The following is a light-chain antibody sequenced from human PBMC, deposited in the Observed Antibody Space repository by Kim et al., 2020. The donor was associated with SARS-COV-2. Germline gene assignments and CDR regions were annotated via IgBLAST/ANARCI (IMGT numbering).Light chain of an antibody. CDR3: NSRDSSGNHLRV. CDR1: SLRSYY. CDR2: GKN. V-gene: IGLV3-19*01. Sequence: SYELTQDPAVSVALGQTVRITCQGDSLRSYYASWYQQKPGQAPVLVIYGKNNRPSGIPDRFSGSSSGNTASLTITGAQAEDEADYYRNSRDSSGNHLRVFGGGTKVTVL. J-gene: IGLJ3*02.